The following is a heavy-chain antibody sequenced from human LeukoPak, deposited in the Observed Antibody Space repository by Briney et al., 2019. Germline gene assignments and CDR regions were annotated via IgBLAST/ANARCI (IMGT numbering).Heavy chain of an antibody. D-gene: IGHD2-2*01. Sequence: SETLSFTCTVSGGSISSSSYYWGWIRQPPGKGLGWVGRIYYSGSTYYNPSLKSRVTISVDTSKNQFSLKLSSVTAADTAVYYCARRSAFYCSSTSCYGVFDYWGQGTLVTVSS. V-gene: IGHV4-39*01. CDR2: IYYSGST. CDR3: ARRSAFYCSSTSCYGVFDY. J-gene: IGHJ4*02. CDR1: GGSISSSSYY.